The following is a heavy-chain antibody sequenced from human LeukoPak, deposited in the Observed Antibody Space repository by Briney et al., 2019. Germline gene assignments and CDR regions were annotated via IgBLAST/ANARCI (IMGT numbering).Heavy chain of an antibody. Sequence: SETLSLTCAVSGGSIISSNWWSWVRQPPGQGLEWIGEIYHSGSTNYNPSLKSRVTISVDKSKNQFSLKLSSVTAADTAVYYCARSNGYGVLPDYWGQGTLVTVSS. V-gene: IGHV4-4*02. CDR3: ARSNGYGVLPDY. CDR2: IYHSGST. D-gene: IGHD5-18*01. CDR1: GGSIISSNW. J-gene: IGHJ4*02.